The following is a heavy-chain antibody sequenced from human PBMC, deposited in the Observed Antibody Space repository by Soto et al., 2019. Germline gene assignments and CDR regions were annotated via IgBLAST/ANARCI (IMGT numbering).Heavy chain of an antibody. CDR3: ARSEGADGVVWFDT. J-gene: IGHJ5*02. D-gene: IGHD1-26*01. Sequence: EVQLLQSGGDLVQPGGSLRVSCVASGFSFSNFAMSWVRQAPGKGLEWVSGIRGSGAESHYADSVRGRFTISRDNSKYTVYLEMHSLNVGDTAVYYCARSEGADGVVWFDTWGQGTLVTVSS. CDR2: IRGSGAES. V-gene: IGHV3-23*01. CDR1: GFSFSNFA.